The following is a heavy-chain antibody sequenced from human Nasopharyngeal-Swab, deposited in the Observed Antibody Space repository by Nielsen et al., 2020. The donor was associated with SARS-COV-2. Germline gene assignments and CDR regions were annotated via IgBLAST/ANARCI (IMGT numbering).Heavy chain of an antibody. V-gene: IGHV1-8*01. CDR3: ARGGSSLGANLEDP. CDR2: MSPNNGNT. J-gene: IGHJ5*02. Sequence: ASVKVSCKASGYTFINHDINWVRQSTGQGLEWMGWMSPNNGNTGYAQKFQGRVTMTRNTSTSTAYLELSSLRSEDTAVYYCARGGSSLGANLEDPWGQGTLVIVSS. D-gene: IGHD3-10*01. CDR1: GYTFINHD.